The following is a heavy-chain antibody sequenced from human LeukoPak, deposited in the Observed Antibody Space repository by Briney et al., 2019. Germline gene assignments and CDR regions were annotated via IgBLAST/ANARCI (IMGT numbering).Heavy chain of an antibody. CDR2: IVVGSGNT. D-gene: IGHD2-2*02. J-gene: IGHJ6*02. V-gene: IGHV1-58*02. CDR1: GFTFTSSA. CDR3: AADRPYTNYYYYGMDV. Sequence: VASVKVSCKASGFTFTSSAMQWVRQARGQRLEWIGRIVVGSGNTNYAQKFQERVTITRDMSTSTAYMELSSLRSEDTAVYYCAADRPYTNYYYYGMDVWGQGTTVTVSS.